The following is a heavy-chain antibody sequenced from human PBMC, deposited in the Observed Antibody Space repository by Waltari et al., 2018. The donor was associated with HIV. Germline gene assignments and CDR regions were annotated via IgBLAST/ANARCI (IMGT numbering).Heavy chain of an antibody. J-gene: IGHJ6*02. CDR1: GVPLSHDG. CDR3: VKEHQYSHSWYSYYGMDV. CDR2: ISGSGGST. V-gene: IGHV3-23*01. Sequence: EVHVLESGGALLQPEESLRRSYAAYGVPLSHDGISWVRQAPGKGLGWVSTISGSGGSTYYADSVKGRFTVSRDNSKNTLYLQMNSLRAEDTAVYFCVKEHQYSHSWYSYYGMDVWGQGTTVTVSS. D-gene: IGHD6-13*01.